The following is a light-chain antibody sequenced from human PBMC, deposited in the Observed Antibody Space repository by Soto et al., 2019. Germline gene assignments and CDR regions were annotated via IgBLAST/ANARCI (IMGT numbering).Light chain of an antibody. V-gene: IGLV2-23*01. CDR2: EGS. Sequence: QSVLTQPASVSGSPGQSITISCSGTSSDIGGYNLVSWFQQHPGKAPKLLIFEGSRLPSGVSSRFSGSKSGNTASLAISGLQAEDEADYYCSSYAVSATLVVFGGGTKLTVL. CDR1: SSDIGGYNL. J-gene: IGLJ2*01. CDR3: SSYAVSATLVV.